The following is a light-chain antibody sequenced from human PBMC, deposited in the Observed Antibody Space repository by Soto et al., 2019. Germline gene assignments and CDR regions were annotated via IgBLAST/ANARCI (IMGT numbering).Light chain of an antibody. J-gene: IGKJ2*01. CDR3: QQYSSSSPT. CDR1: QSISSW. V-gene: IGKV1-5*01. CDR2: GAS. Sequence: DIQMTQSPSTLSASVGDRVTITCRASQSISSWLAWYQQKPGKAPKLLIYGASSLESGVPSRFSGSGSVTEFTLTIDSLQPDDFANYYCQQYSSSSPTFGQGTKLEIK.